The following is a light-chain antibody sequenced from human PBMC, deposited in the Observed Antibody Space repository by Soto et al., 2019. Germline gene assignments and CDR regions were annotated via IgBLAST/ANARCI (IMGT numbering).Light chain of an antibody. CDR3: QQSYSTPRT. J-gene: IGKJ1*01. CDR2: AAS. Sequence: IKMTHSPSSLAASVGDSVTITSRASQSISSYLNWYQQRQGKAPKVXIYAASSLQSGVPSRFSGSGSGTDFTLTISSLQPEDFATYYCQQSYSTPRTFGQGTQVDIK. CDR1: QSISSY. V-gene: IGKV1-39*01.